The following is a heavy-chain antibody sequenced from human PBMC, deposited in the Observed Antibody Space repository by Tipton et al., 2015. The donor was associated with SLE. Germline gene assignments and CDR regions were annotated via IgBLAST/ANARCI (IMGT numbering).Heavy chain of an antibody. Sequence: SLRLSCAASGFTFSSYGMHWVRQAPGKGLEWVAVIWYDGSYKKYADSVKGRFTISRDNSKDTLSLQMNSLRAEDTAVYFCARGTTTVYDYWGQGTLVTVSS. V-gene: IGHV3-33*01. CDR2: IWYDGSYK. CDR1: GFTFSSYG. CDR3: ARGTTTVYDY. J-gene: IGHJ4*02. D-gene: IGHD1-1*01.